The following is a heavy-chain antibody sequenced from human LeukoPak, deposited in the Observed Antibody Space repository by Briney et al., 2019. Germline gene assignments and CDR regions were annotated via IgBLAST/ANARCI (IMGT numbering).Heavy chain of an antibody. V-gene: IGHV3-7*02. CDR1: GFTLGSYW. Sequence: GSLRLSCAASGFTLGSYWMTWVRQAPRKGLEWAAAIKEDGSETYYVDSVKVRFNISRDNAKNPLYLKMSSLRAEDTAVYYCARTTYGDYWGQGTLVTVSS. CDR3: ARTTYGDY. J-gene: IGHJ4*02. D-gene: IGHD1-1*01. CDR2: IKEDGSET.